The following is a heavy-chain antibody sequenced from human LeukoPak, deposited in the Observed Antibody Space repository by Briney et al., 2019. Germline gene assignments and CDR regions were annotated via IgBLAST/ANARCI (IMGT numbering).Heavy chain of an antibody. J-gene: IGHJ3*01. D-gene: IGHD2-2*01. CDR2: ISSRSSFI. CDR1: EFTFSDYT. Sequence: GGSLRLSCVASEFTFSDYTMNWVRQAPGKGLEWVSSISSRSSFIYYADSVRGRFTISRDNARNSVYLQMDSLRAEDTAVYFCARDWARTGYRSCASCPDAVDLWGQGTMVTVSS. CDR3: ARDWARTGYRSCASCPDAVDL. V-gene: IGHV3-21*01.